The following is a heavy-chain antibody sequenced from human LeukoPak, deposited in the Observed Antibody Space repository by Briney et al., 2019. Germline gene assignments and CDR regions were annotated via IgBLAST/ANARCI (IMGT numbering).Heavy chain of an antibody. Sequence: QSGGSLRLSCAASGFHFSSYGMHWVRQAPGKGLEWVAVISYDGSNKYYADSVKGRFTISRDNSKNTLYLQMNSLRAEDTAVYYCAKQGAAAGNYYYGMDVWGQGTTVTVSS. CDR1: GFHFSSYG. J-gene: IGHJ6*02. CDR3: AKQGAAAGNYYYGMDV. D-gene: IGHD6-13*01. CDR2: ISYDGSNK. V-gene: IGHV3-30*18.